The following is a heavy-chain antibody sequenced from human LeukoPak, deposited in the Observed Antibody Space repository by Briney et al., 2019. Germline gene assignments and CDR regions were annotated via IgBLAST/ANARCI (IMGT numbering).Heavy chain of an antibody. Sequence: ASVKVSCKVSGYTLTELSMHWVRQAPGKGLEWMGGFDPEDGETIYAQKFQGRVTMTEDTSTDTAYMELSSLRSEDTAVYYCARYGSGSYLPSHYGMDVWGQGTTVTVSS. CDR1: GYTLTELS. V-gene: IGHV1-24*01. CDR2: FDPEDGET. D-gene: IGHD3-10*01. CDR3: ARYGSGSYLPSHYGMDV. J-gene: IGHJ6*02.